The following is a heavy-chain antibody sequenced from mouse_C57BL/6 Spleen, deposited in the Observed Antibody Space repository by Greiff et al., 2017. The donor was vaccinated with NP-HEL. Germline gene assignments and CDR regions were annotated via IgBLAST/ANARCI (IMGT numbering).Heavy chain of an antibody. V-gene: IGHV5-6*02. CDR1: GFTFSSYG. CDR3: ARRSTTVVATSDYAMDY. D-gene: IGHD1-1*01. CDR2: ISSGGSYT. J-gene: IGHJ4*01. Sequence: EVKLMESGGDLVKPGGSLKLSCAASGFTFSSYGMSWVRQTPDKRLEWVATISSGGSYTYYPDSVKGRFTISRDNAKNTLYLQMSSLKSEDTAMYYCARRSTTVVATSDYAMDYWGQGTSVTVSS.